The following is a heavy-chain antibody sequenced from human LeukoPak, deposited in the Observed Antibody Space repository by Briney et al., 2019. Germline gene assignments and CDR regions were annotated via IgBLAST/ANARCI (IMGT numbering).Heavy chain of an antibody. CDR2: ISSSSSYI. J-gene: IGHJ4*02. CDR1: GFTFSSYS. Sequence: PGGSLRLSCAASGFTFSSYSMNWVRQAPGKGLEWVSSISSSSSYIYYADSVKGRFTISRDNAKNSLSLQMNSLRAEETAVYYCARDYGSGRYYEDRSGWYDQKFDYWGQGTRVTVSS. D-gene: IGHD6-19*01. V-gene: IGHV3-21*01. CDR3: ARDYGSGRYYEDRSGWYDQKFDY.